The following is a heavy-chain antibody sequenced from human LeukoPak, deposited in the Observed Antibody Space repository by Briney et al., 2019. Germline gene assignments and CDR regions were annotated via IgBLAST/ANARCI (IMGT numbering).Heavy chain of an antibody. CDR2: INPNCGGT. J-gene: IGHJ4*02. V-gene: IGHV1-2*02. D-gene: IGHD2-2*01. CDR3: ARDHCSSTSCYEPPTFDY. CDR1: GYTFTGYY. Sequence: ASVKVSCKASGYTFTGYYMHWVRQAPGQGLEWMGWINPNCGGTNYAQKFQGRVTMTRDTSISTAYMELSRLRSDDTAVYYCARDHCSSTSCYEPPTFDYWGQGTLVTVSS.